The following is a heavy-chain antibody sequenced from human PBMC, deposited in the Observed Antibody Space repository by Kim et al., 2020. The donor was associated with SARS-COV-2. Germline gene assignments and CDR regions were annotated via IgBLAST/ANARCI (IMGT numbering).Heavy chain of an antibody. D-gene: IGHD1-26*01. V-gene: IGHV3-48*03. CDR3: AREGSYYFDY. Sequence: TIYYADSVKGRVTISRDNAKNSLYLQMNSLGAEDTAVYYCAREGSYYFDYWGQGTLVTVSS. CDR2: TI. J-gene: IGHJ4*02.